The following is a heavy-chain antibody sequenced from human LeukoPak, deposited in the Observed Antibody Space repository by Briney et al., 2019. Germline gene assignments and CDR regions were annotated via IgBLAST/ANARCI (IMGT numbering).Heavy chain of an antibody. Sequence: ASVKVSCKVSGYTLTELSMHWVRQAPGKGLEWMGGFDPEDGETIYAQKFQGRVTMTEDTSTDTAYMELSSLRSEDTAVYYCARDSMDNWNDDEPDYWGQGTLVTVSS. CDR2: FDPEDGET. D-gene: IGHD1-20*01. J-gene: IGHJ4*02. CDR1: GYTLTELS. V-gene: IGHV1-24*01. CDR3: ARDSMDNWNDDEPDY.